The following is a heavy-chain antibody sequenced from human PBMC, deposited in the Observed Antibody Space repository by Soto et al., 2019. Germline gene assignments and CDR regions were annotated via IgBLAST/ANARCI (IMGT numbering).Heavy chain of an antibody. J-gene: IGHJ3*02. V-gene: IGHV3-30*18. CDR2: ISYDGSNK. Sequence: GGSLRLSCAASGFTFSSYGMHWVHQAPGKGLEWVAVISYDGSNKYYADSVKGRFTISRDNSKNTLYLQMNSLRAEDTAVYYCAKDSVVRGVSPPWSRDPAPGAFDIWGQGTMVTVSS. D-gene: IGHD3-10*01. CDR1: GFTFSSYG. CDR3: AKDSVVRGVSPPWSRDPAPGAFDI.